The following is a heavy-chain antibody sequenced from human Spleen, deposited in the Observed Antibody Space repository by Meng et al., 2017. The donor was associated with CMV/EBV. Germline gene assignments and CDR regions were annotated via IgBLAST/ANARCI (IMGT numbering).Heavy chain of an antibody. J-gene: IGHJ3*02. D-gene: IGHD3-22*01. Sequence: FRGYAMCWVRQAPGKGLEWVSVIYSGGSSTYYADSVKGRFTISRDNSKNTLYLQMNSLRAEDTAVYYCAKFGGYYDSSGYYNEAFDIWGQGTMVTVSS. CDR2: IYSGGSST. V-gene: IGHV3-23*03. CDR3: AKFGGYYDSSGYYNEAFDI. CDR1: FRGYA.